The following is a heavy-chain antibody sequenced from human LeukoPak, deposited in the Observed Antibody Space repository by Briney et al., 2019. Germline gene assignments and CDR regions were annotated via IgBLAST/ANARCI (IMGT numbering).Heavy chain of an antibody. CDR3: ASSIAARVY. J-gene: IGHJ4*02. V-gene: IGHV4-30-4*08. Sequence: SETLSLTCTVSGASVSSGDYYWSWIRQPPGKGLEWIEYFYYSGSTYYNPSLKSRITISVDTSKNQFSLNLSSVTAADTAVYYCASSIAARVYWGPGTLVTVSS. CDR1: GASVSSGDYY. CDR2: FYYSGST. D-gene: IGHD6-6*01.